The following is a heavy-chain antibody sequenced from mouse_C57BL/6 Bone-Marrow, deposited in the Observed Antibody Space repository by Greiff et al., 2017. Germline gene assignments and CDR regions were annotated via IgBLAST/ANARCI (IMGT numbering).Heavy chain of an antibody. Sequence: VKLMESGPGLVQPSQSLSITCTVSGFSLTRYGVHWVRQSPGKGLEWLGVIWSGGSTDYNAAFISRLSISKDNSKSQVFFKMNSLQADDTAIYYCARNFYGSSLWYFDVWGTGTTVTVSS. V-gene: IGHV2-2*01. CDR1: GFSLTRYG. CDR3: ARNFYGSSLWYFDV. CDR2: IWSGGST. J-gene: IGHJ1*03. D-gene: IGHD1-1*01.